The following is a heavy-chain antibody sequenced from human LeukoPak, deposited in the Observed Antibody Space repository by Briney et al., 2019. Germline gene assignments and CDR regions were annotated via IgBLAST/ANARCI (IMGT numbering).Heavy chain of an antibody. D-gene: IGHD6-19*01. CDR3: AKKGGSSGRYDYLDY. V-gene: IGHV3-30-3*02. Sequence: GGSLRLSCAASGFTFSCCAIHWVRQAPGRGLEWVAVISSDENTKFYADSVKGRFTVYRDNSKKTVWLQMNSLRAEDTAVYYCAKKGGSSGRYDYLDYWGQGTLVTVSS. CDR1: GFTFSCCA. J-gene: IGHJ4*02. CDR2: ISSDENTK.